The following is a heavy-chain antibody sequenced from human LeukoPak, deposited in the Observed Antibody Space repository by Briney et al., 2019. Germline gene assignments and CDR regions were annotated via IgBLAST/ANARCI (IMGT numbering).Heavy chain of an antibody. CDR1: GFSFSVSW. J-gene: IGHJ4*02. CDR3: ARDPAYGALDY. D-gene: IGHD4-17*01. V-gene: IGHV3-7*01. CDR2: VDPDGNTQ. Sequence: GGSLRLSCAASGFSFSVSWMTWVRQAPGRGLEWVGNVDPDGNTQIYVDSVKGRFTFSRDNARNSLYLQMNGLRAEDTAVYYCARDPAYGALDYWGQGTLVTVSS.